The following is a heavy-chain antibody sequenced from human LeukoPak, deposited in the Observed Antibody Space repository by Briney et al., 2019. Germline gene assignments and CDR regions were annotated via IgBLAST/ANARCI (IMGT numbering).Heavy chain of an antibody. D-gene: IGHD2-21*02. CDR2: IYPGDSNT. V-gene: IGHV5-51*01. CDR1: GYSFSNYR. CDR3: ARQPLVRDCGGDCEFNY. Sequence: GESLQISCKGSGYSFSNYRIGWVRQMPGKGLEWMGIIYPGDSNTRYSPSFQGQVTISADKSISTAYLQWTSLKASDTAIYYCARQPLVRDCGGDCEFNYWGQGTRVSVSS. J-gene: IGHJ4*02.